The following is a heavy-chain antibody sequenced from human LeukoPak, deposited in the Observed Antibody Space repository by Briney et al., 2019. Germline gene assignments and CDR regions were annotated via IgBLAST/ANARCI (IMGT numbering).Heavy chain of an antibody. D-gene: IGHD1-1*01. J-gene: IGHJ3*02. CDR3: VKDQAGTTGNAFDI. Sequence: PGGSLRLSCSVSGLSFSRYPIHWVRHAPGKGLEDVSAISSNGGSTYYADSVKGRFTISRDNSKNTLYLQMSSLRGEDTAVYYCVKDQAGTTGNAFDIWGQGTMVTVSS. CDR1: GLSFSRYP. V-gene: IGHV3-64D*06. CDR2: ISSNGGST.